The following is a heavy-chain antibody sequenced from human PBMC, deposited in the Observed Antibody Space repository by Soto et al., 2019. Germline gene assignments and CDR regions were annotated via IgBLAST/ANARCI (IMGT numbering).Heavy chain of an antibody. CDR3: ARDNQIVVVVAATAFDI. Sequence: PGGSLRLSCAASGFTFNSYSMSWVRQAPGRGLEWLSYISSAGSTIYYADSVKSRFTISRDNAKNTMYLQMNSLRAEDTAVYYCARDNQIVVVVAATAFDIWGQGTMVTVSS. CDR1: GFTFNSYS. V-gene: IGHV3-48*01. D-gene: IGHD2-15*01. J-gene: IGHJ3*02. CDR2: ISSAGSTI.